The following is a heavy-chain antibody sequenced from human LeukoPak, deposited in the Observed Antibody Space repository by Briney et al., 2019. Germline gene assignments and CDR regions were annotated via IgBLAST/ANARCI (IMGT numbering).Heavy chain of an antibody. D-gene: IGHD2-15*01. V-gene: IGHV3-23*01. CDR1: GFTFNNFA. CDR3: AKTPGYCSGGSCYFHHFDY. Sequence: GGSLRLSCAASGFTFNNFAMSWVRQAPGKGLEWVSLISEGGTNTHYADSVKGRFTISRDNSKNTLILQMNSLRAEDTAVYFCAKTPGYCSGGSCYFHHFDYWGQGTLVTVSS. J-gene: IGHJ4*02. CDR2: ISEGGTNT.